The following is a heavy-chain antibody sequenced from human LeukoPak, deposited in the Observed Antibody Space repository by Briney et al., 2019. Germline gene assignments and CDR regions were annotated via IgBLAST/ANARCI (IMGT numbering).Heavy chain of an antibody. Sequence: GGSLRLSCAGSGFTFSDFWMTWVRQTPGKGLEWVSSISSSSSYIYYADSVKGRFTISRDNAKNSLYLQMNSLRAEDTAVYYCARERDGTTGAFDIWGQGTMVTVSS. D-gene: IGHD1-7*01. V-gene: IGHV3-21*01. J-gene: IGHJ3*02. CDR2: ISSSSSYI. CDR1: GFTFSDFW. CDR3: ARERDGTTGAFDI.